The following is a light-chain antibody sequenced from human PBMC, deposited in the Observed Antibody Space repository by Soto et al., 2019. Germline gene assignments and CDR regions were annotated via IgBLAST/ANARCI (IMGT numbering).Light chain of an antibody. CDR1: SSDLGGYNY. V-gene: IGLV2-8*01. CDR2: EIN. Sequence: QSALTQPRSVSGSPGQSVTISCSGTSSDLGGYNYVSWYQHHPGKAPKLMIYEINKRPSGVPDRFSGSKSGNTASLTVSGLQAEDEADYYCSSFAGSNNFPYVFGTGTKVTVL. J-gene: IGLJ1*01. CDR3: SSFAGSNNFPYV.